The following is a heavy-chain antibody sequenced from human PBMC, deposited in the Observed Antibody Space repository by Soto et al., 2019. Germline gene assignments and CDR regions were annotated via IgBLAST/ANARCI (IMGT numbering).Heavy chain of an antibody. CDR2: IDSSGEK. J-gene: IGHJ5*02. CDR3: ARRHLAVAVSPWFDP. Sequence: QGTLKESGPVLVKPTETLTLRCTVSGLSITDAEMGVSWIRQPPGQPLGWLAHIDSSGEKSYRTFLKSRLAISKDTSKSQIVLTMTNMDPADTATYYCARRHLAVAVSPWFDPWGQGIPVTVSS. V-gene: IGHV2-26*01. CDR1: GLSITDAEMG. D-gene: IGHD6-19*01.